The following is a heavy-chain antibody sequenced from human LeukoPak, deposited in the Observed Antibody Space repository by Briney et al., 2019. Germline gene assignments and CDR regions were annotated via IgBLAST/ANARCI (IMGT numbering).Heavy chain of an antibody. CDR1: GGSFSGYY. V-gene: IGHV4-34*01. D-gene: IGHD3-3*01. CDR2: INHSGST. J-gene: IGHJ5*02. Sequence: SETLSLTCAVYGGSFSGYYWSWIRQPPGKGLEWIGEINHSGSTNYNPSLKSRVTISVDTSKNQFSLKLSSVTAADTAVYYCARAGCYYDFWSGSKSNWFDPWGQGTLVTISS. CDR3: ARAGCYYDFWSGSKSNWFDP.